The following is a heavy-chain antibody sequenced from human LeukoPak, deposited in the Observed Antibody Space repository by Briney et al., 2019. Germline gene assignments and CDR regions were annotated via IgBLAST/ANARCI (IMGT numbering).Heavy chain of an antibody. V-gene: IGHV1-46*01. CDR2: IDPSGGST. CDR1: GYTFTRYY. Sequence: ASVKVSCKASGYTFTRYYIHWVRQAPGQGLEWMGLIDPSGGSTNSAQKFQGRLTVTRDTSPTAVYMELSSLRSGDTAVYYCARAYNWNDRFDYWGQGTLVTVSS. J-gene: IGHJ4*02. CDR3: ARAYNWNDRFDY. D-gene: IGHD1-20*01.